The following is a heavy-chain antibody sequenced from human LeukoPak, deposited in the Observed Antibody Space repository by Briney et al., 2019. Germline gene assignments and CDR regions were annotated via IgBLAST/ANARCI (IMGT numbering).Heavy chain of an antibody. J-gene: IGHJ4*02. V-gene: IGHV1-8*01. CDR3: ARGPPNWGYDY. CDR2: MSPNSGDT. D-gene: IGHD7-27*01. Sequence: VSVKVSCKASGYTFTSYDFNWVRQATGQRPEWMGWMSPNSGDTGYAQKFQDRVTMTRNTTISTAYMELSCLRSDDTAVYYCARGPPNWGYDYWGPGTLVTVSS. CDR1: GYTFTSYD.